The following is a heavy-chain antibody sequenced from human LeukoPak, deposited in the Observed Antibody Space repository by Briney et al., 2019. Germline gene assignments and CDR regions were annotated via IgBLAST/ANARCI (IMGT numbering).Heavy chain of an antibody. CDR2: IYHSGST. CDR3: VRVPPGGFGAIDY. CDR1: GGSISSGDYS. V-gene: IGHV4-30-2*01. Sequence: SQTLSLTCAVSGGSISSGDYSWSWFPQPPGKGLDWIGYIYHSGSTYYNPFLKSRVTISVDRSKNQFSLKLSSVTAADTAVYDCVRVPPGGFGAIDYWSQGTLVTVSS. D-gene: IGHD2-8*02. J-gene: IGHJ4*02.